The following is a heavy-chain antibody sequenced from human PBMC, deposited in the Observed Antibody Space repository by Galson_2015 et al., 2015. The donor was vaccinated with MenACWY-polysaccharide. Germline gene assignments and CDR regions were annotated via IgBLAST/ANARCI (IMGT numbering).Heavy chain of an antibody. J-gene: IGHJ3*02. D-gene: IGHD2-21*01. CDR2: ISSSRTSI. Sequence: SLRLSCAASGFTFSSYSMNWVRQAPGRGLEWVSSISSSRTSIYYADSVKGRFTISRDNSKNTLYLQMNSLRTEDTAVYYCATEMIGVAEPDVFEIWGRGTMVTVSS. V-gene: IGHV3-21*06. CDR3: ATEMIGVAEPDVFEI. CDR1: GFTFSSYS.